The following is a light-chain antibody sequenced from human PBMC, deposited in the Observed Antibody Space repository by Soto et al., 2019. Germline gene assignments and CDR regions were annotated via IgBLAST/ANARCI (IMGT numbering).Light chain of an antibody. CDR1: SSDVGSYIL. CDR3: CSDAGSNTFV. Sequence: QSALTQPASVSGSPGQSITISCTGTSSDVGSYILVSWYQQYPGKAPKLMIFEVNKRPSGVSNRFSGSKSGNTASLTISGLQGGDEADYYCCSDAGSNTFVFGGGTKVTVL. V-gene: IGLV2-23*02. J-gene: IGLJ2*01. CDR2: EVN.